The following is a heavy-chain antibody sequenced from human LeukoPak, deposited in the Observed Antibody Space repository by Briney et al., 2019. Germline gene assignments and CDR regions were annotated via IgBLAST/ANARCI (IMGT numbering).Heavy chain of an antibody. CDR2: ISSSSSTI. D-gene: IGHD3-22*01. V-gene: IGHV3-48*04. CDR1: GFTFSSYS. J-gene: IGHJ6*03. Sequence: QPGGSLRLSCAASGFTFSSYSMNWVRQAPGKGLEWVSYISSSSSTIYYADSVKGRFTISRDNAKNSLYLQMNSLRAGDTAVYYCARGEQGEHYDSSGYYLYYYYYMDVWGKGTTVTVSS. CDR3: ARGEQGEHYDSSGYYLYYYYYMDV.